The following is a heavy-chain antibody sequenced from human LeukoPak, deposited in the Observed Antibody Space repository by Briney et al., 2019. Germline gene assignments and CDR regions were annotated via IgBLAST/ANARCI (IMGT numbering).Heavy chain of an antibody. Sequence: PGGSLRLSCAASGFTFSSYNMNWVRQAPGKGLEWVSSISSSSSYIYYADSVRGRFTISRDNAKNSLYLQMSSLRAEDTAVYYCAKGLHYDILTQFDYWGQGTLVTVSS. CDR3: AKGLHYDILTQFDY. J-gene: IGHJ4*02. D-gene: IGHD3-9*01. CDR1: GFTFSSYN. CDR2: ISSSSSYI. V-gene: IGHV3-21*04.